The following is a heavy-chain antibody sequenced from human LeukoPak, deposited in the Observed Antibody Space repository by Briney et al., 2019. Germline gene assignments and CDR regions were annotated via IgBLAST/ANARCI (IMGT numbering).Heavy chain of an antibody. J-gene: IGHJ4*02. Sequence: GGSLRLSCAASGFTFSSYSMNWVRQAPGKGLEWVSYISTSSSTIYYADSVEGRFTISRDNAKNSLYLQMNSLRAEDTAVYYCARSLGYCSSTSCYRFDYWGQGTLVTVSS. CDR1: GFTFSSYS. CDR2: ISTSSSTI. D-gene: IGHD2-2*01. V-gene: IGHV3-48*01. CDR3: ARSLGYCSSTSCYRFDY.